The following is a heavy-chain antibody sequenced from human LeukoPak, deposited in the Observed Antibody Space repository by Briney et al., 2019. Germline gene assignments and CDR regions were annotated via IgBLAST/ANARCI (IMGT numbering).Heavy chain of an antibody. V-gene: IGHV4-39*07. D-gene: IGHD3-10*01. Sequence: PSETLSLTCTVSGGSISSSSYYWGWIRQPPGKGLEWIGSIYYSGSTYCNPSLKSRVTISVDTSKNQFSLKLSSVTAADTAVYYCAREKYYYGSGSQIDYWGQGTLVTVSS. CDR2: IYYSGST. CDR1: GGSISSSSYY. J-gene: IGHJ4*02. CDR3: AREKYYYGSGSQIDY.